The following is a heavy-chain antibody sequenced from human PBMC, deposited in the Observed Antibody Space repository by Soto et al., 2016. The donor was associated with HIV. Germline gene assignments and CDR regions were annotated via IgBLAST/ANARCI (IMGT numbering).Heavy chain of an antibody. D-gene: IGHD3-10*01. J-gene: IGHJ5*02. Sequence: QVQLVQSGTEVKEPGASVKVSCKASGYAFTGFYIHWVRQAPGQRLEWMGWINPNSGDTHYAQKFQGRVTMTRDTSIRTVYMELSRLRSDDTAVYYCARSYYGSGTYSWFDPWGQGTLVTVSS. V-gene: IGHV1-2*02. CDR3: ARSYYGSGTYSWFDP. CDR1: GYAFTGFY. CDR2: INPNSGDT.